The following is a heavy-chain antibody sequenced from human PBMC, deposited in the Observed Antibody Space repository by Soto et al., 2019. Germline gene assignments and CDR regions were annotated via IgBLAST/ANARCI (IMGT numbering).Heavy chain of an antibody. Sequence: LRLSCAASGFTFSSYWMLWVRQAPGKGLVWVSRINSDGSTTSYADSVKGRFTISIDNAKNTLYLQMNSLRAEDTAVYYCARVNPGYSYVNFWGQGTLVTVSS. J-gene: IGHJ4*02. CDR3: ARVNPGYSYVNF. CDR2: INSDGSTT. V-gene: IGHV3-74*01. CDR1: GFTFSSYW. D-gene: IGHD5-18*01.